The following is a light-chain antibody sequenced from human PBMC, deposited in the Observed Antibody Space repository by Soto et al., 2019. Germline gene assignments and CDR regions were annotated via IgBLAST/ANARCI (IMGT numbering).Light chain of an antibody. V-gene: IGLV2-14*01. CDR3: CSYTTNNTWV. Sequence: QSVLTQPASVSGSPGQSITISCTGTNGDVGAYNYVSWYQEHPGKAPKLIIYEVNHRPSGVSTRFSASKSANTASLTISGLQPDDEADYYCCSYTTNNTWVFGGGTKLTVL. J-gene: IGLJ3*02. CDR1: NGDVGAYNY. CDR2: EVN.